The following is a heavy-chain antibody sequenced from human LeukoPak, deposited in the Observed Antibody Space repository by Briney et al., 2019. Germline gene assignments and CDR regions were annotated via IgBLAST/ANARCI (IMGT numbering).Heavy chain of an antibody. CDR2: FGPEDGET. V-gene: IGHV1-24*01. D-gene: IGHD4-17*01. Sequence: ASVKVSCKVSGYTLTELSMHWVRQAPGKGLEWMGGFGPEDGETIYAQKFQGRVTMTEDTSTDTAYMELSSLRSEDTAVYYCAAYAVTMGWFDPWGQGTLVTVSS. CDR1: GYTLTELS. CDR3: AAYAVTMGWFDP. J-gene: IGHJ5*02.